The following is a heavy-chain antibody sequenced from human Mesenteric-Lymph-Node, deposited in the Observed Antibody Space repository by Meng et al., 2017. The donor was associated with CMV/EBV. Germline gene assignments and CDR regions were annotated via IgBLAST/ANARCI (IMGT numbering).Heavy chain of an antibody. CDR3: ARICSSTSCYYCYYGMDV. Sequence: ASVKVSCKASGYTFTSYGISWVRQAPGQGLEWMGWISAYNGNTNYAQKLQGRVTMTTDTSTSTAYMELRSLRFDDTAVYYCARICSSTSCYYCYYGMDVWGQGTTVTVSS. J-gene: IGHJ6*02. CDR2: ISAYNGNT. D-gene: IGHD2-2*01. CDR1: GYTFTSYG. V-gene: IGHV1-18*01.